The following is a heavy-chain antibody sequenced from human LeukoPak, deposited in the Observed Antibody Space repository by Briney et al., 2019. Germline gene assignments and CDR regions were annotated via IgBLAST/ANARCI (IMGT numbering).Heavy chain of an antibody. CDR1: GGTFNNSA. J-gene: IGHJ4*02. CDR2: IMPLFGTA. D-gene: IGHD2-21*01. CDR3: ARLWPSNTGNDY. Sequence: ASVKVSCKTSGGTFNNSAISWVRQAPGQGLEWLGGIMPLFGTAGYAQKFQGRVTITKDESTRTVYLELTSLTSDDTAVYYCARLWPSNTGNDYWGQGTLVTVSS. V-gene: IGHV1-69*05.